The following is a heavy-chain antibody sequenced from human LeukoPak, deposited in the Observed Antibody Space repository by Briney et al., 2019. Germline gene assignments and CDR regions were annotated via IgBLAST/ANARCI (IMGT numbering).Heavy chain of an antibody. CDR2: ISSSGSTI. V-gene: IGHV3-48*03. D-gene: IGHD3-22*01. CDR3: ATDDYYDSSGYYYPLDY. CDR1: GFTFSGYE. Sequence: GGPLRLSCAASGFTFSGYEMNWVRQAPGKGLEWVSYISSSGSTIYYADSVKGRFTISRDNAKNSLYLQMNSLRAEDTAVYYCATDDYYDSSGYYYPLDYWGQGTLVTVSS. J-gene: IGHJ4*02.